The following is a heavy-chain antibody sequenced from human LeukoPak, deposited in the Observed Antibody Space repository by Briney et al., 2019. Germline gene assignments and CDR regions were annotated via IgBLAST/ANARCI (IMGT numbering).Heavy chain of an antibody. V-gene: IGHV4-4*07. CDR1: GGSISSYY. D-gene: IGHD4-11*01. CDR2: IYTSGST. CDR3: ARDQLTTNGYYYYMDV. J-gene: IGHJ6*03. Sequence: SETLSLTCTVSGGSISSYYWSWIRQPAGKGLEWIGRIYTSGSTNYNPSLKSRVTMSVDTSKNQVSLKLSSVTAADTAVYYCARDQLTTNGYYYYMDVWGKGTTVTVSS.